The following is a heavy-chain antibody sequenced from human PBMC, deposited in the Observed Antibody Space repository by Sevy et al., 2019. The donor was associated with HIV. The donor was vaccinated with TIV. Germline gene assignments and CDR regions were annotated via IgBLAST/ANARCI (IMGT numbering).Heavy chain of an antibody. CDR3: AKDGFIAARTGTDYYGMDV. D-gene: IGHD6-6*01. V-gene: IGHV3-23*01. CDR2: LSGSGGGT. CDR1: GFTFSSYA. J-gene: IGHJ6*02. Sequence: GGSLRLSCAASGFTFSSYAMSWVRQAPGKGLEWVTALSGSGGGTYYADSVKGRFTITRDNSKNTLYLQMNRLRTEDTAVYYCAKDGFIAARTGTDYYGMDVWGQGTTVTVSS.